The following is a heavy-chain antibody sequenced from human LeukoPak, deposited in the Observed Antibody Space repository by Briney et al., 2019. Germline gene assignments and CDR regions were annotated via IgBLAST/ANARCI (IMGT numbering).Heavy chain of an antibody. CDR1: GYTLTSYD. CDR2: MNPNSGNT. V-gene: IGHV1-8*01. J-gene: IGHJ4*02. CDR3: ARCSGGSLRQLLPQCHY. D-gene: IGHD2-15*01. Sequence: GASVKVSCKASGYTLTSYDINWVRQATGQGLEWMGRMNPNSGNTGYAQKFQGRVTMTRNTSISTAYMELGSLRSEDTAVYYCARCSGGSLRQLLPQCHYWGQGTLVTVSS.